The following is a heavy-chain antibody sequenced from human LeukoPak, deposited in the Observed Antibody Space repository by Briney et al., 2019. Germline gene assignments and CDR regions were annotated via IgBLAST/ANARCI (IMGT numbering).Heavy chain of an antibody. Sequence: GGSLRPSCAASGFSFGSYGMHWVRQAPGKGLEWVAVISNDGSITKYGDSVRGRFTISRDNSKNTLYVQMNSLRTDDAAVYYCAKSKSPYPMDYIFDFWGQGTRVTVSS. J-gene: IGHJ4*02. D-gene: IGHD4-11*01. CDR1: GFSFGSYG. V-gene: IGHV3-30*18. CDR3: AKSKSPYPMDYIFDF. CDR2: ISNDGSIT.